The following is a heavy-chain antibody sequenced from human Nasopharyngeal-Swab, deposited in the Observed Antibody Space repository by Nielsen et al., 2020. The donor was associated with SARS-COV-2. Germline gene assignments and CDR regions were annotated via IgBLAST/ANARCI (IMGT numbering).Heavy chain of an antibody. V-gene: IGHV1-2*06. CDR2: ISANTGGT. J-gene: IGHJ6*02. CDR3: ARGGDAWGVEGLYALDV. CDR1: GYTFTGYW. Sequence: ASVKVSCKASGYTFTGYWMHWVRQAPGQGLEWMGRISANTGGTDYAQIFQGRVTMTRDTSITTVYMEVGRPRSDDTAVYYCARGGDAWGVEGLYALDVWGQGTTVTVSS. D-gene: IGHD3-16*01.